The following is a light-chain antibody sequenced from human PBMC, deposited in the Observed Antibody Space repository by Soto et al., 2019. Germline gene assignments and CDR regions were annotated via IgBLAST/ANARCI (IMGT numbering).Light chain of an antibody. V-gene: IGKV3-15*01. CDR1: QSVNNY. CDR2: GAS. J-gene: IGKJ4*01. Sequence: EIVTTQPPATLSVSPGEGPTLSCRASQSVNNYLAWYQRKPGQVPRLLIYGASTRATGIPARFSGSGSGTEFTLTISSLQSEDFAVYYCQQRYNWPLTFGGGTKVDIK. CDR3: QQRYNWPLT.